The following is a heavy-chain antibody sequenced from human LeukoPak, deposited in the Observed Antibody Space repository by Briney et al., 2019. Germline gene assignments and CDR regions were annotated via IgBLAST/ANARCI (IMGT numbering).Heavy chain of an antibody. CDR2: INQDESER. CDR3: ARYGNGEWLAHYAFDV. D-gene: IGHD6-19*01. CDR1: GFIFSRYW. V-gene: IGHV3-7*01. J-gene: IGHJ3*01. Sequence: PGGSLRLSCATSGFIFSRYWMSWVRQAPGKGLEWVANINQDESERNYVDSVKGRFTISRDNAKNSLDLQVNSLRAEDTAVYYCARYGNGEWLAHYAFDVWGQGTMVTVSS.